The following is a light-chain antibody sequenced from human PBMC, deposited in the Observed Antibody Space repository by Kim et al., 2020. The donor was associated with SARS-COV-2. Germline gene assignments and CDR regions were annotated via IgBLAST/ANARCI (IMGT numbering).Light chain of an antibody. J-gene: IGKJ1*01. CDR2: GTS. Sequence: ASVGDRVTITCRTSQSISNDLDWYQQKPGKAPNLLIYGTSTLQRGVPSRFSGSGSGTDFTLTISGLQPEDAATYYCQQDYGHPWTFGQGTKVDIK. CDR3: QQDYGHPWT. CDR1: QSISND. V-gene: IGKV1-6*01.